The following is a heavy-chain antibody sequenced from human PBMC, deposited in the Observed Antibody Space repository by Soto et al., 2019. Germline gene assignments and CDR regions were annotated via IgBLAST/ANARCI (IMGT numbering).Heavy chain of an antibody. CDR2: IYWDDDK. V-gene: IGHV2-5*02. CDR3: AHSEMYYDILTGYSYYFDY. J-gene: IGHJ4*02. D-gene: IGHD3-9*01. Sequence: QITLKESGPTLVNPTQTLTLTCTFSGFSLSTSGVGVGWIRQPPGKALEWLALIYWDDDKRYSPSLKSRLTITKDTSKNQVVLTMTNMDPVDTATYYCAHSEMYYDILTGYSYYFDYWGQGTLVTVSS. CDR1: GFSLSTSGVG.